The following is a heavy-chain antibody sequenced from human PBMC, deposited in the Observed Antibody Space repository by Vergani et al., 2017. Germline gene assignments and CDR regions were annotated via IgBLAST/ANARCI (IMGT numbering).Heavy chain of an antibody. D-gene: IGHD2-2*01. J-gene: IGHJ6*03. CDR3: ARRGDIVVVPAAIHYYYYYMDV. CDR1: GYTFTSYD. CDR2: MNPNSGNT. Sequence: QVQLVQSGAEVQKPGASVKVSCKASGYTFTSYDINWVRQATGQGLEWMGWMNPNSGNTGYAQKFQGRVTMTRNTSISTAYMELSSLRSEDTAVYYCARRGDIVVVPAAIHYYYYYMDVWGKGTTVTVSS. V-gene: IGHV1-8*01.